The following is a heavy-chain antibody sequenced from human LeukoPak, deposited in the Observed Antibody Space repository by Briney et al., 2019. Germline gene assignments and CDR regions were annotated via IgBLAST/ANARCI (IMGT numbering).Heavy chain of an antibody. CDR2: IYYSGST. V-gene: IGHV4-39*02. Sequence: SETLSLTCTVSGGSISSSSYYWGWIRQPPGKGLEWIGSIYYSGSTYYNPSLKSRVTISVDTSKNQFSLKLSSVTAADTAVYYCARDVTIFGVVTRAFDIWGQGTMVTVSS. J-gene: IGHJ3*02. CDR1: GGSISSSSYY. CDR3: ARDVTIFGVVTRAFDI. D-gene: IGHD3-3*01.